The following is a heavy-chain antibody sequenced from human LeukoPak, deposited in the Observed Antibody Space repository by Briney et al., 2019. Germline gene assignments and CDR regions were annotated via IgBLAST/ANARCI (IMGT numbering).Heavy chain of an antibody. CDR3: ARDDYWHDRPFDL. V-gene: IGHV3-21*01. CDR2: ISTSSSHI. Sequence: GGSLRLSSTAYGFTFRYFKMDRCRQAPGKGLEWVSSISTSSSHIYYADSLKGRFTVSRDNAKNSLYLQMNNLRAEDTAVYYCARDDYWHDRPFDLWGPGTLVTVSS. CDR1: GFTFRYFK. J-gene: IGHJ4*02. D-gene: IGHD1-1*01.